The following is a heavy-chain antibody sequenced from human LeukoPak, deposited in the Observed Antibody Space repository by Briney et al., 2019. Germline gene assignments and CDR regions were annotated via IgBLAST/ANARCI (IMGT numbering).Heavy chain of an antibody. J-gene: IGHJ4*02. CDR1: GGSISSGGSY. V-gene: IGHV4-39*07. CDR2: FYYSGST. D-gene: IGHD5-24*01. CDR3: ARGATRMAWGRIDN. Sequence: WETLSLTCTVSGGSISSGGSYWGWIRQPPGKGLEWIGSFYYSGSTYYNPSLESRVAISVDTSKNQFSLKLSSVTAADTAVYYCARGATRMAWGRIDNWGQGTLVTVSS.